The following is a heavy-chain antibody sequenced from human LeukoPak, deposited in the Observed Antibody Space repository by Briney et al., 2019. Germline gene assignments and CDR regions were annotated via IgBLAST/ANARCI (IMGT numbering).Heavy chain of an antibody. Sequence: GSSVQVSCKASGYTFIAYYMHWVRPAPRQGLEWMGWINPDSGGTNYAQKFQGRVTMTRDTAIATVYMELSRLTSDDTAVYYCAREPVDTPMVTSFDYWGQGTPVTVSS. D-gene: IGHD5-18*01. CDR2: INPDSGGT. CDR1: GYTFIAYY. V-gene: IGHV1-2*02. J-gene: IGHJ4*02. CDR3: AREPVDTPMVTSFDY.